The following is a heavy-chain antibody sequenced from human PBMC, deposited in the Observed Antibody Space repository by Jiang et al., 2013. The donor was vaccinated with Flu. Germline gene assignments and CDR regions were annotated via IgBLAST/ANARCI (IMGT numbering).Heavy chain of an antibody. J-gene: IGHJ5*02. CDR2: MNPNSGNT. Sequence: SGAEVKKPGASVKVSCKASGYTFTSYDINWVRQATGQGLEWMGWMNPNSGNTGYAQKFQGRVTMTRNTSISTAYMELSSLRSEDTAVYYCARSRVCSGGSCYRNWFDPWGQGTLVTVSS. CDR3: ARSRVCSGGSCYRNWFDP. V-gene: IGHV1-8*01. D-gene: IGHD2-15*01. CDR1: GYTFTSYD.